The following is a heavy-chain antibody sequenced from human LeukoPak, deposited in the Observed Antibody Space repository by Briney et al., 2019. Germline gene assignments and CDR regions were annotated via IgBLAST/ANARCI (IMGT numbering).Heavy chain of an antibody. CDR3: ARHGRDRASRNQGDAFDI. D-gene: IGHD5-24*01. CDR1: GASIDNYY. J-gene: IGHJ3*02. CDR2: TYTGGRT. Sequence: SETLSLTCTVSGASIDNYYWSWIRQSPGRGLEWVGYTYTGGRTDYNPSLKSRVTISVDTSKNQFSLKVDSVTAADTAVYFCARHGRDRASRNQGDAFDIWGQGTRVIVSS. V-gene: IGHV4-4*09.